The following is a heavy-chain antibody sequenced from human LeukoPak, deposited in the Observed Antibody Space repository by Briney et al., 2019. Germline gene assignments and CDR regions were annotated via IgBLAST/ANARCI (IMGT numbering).Heavy chain of an antibody. J-gene: IGHJ4*02. V-gene: IGHV4-39*07. CDR3: ARGRGYDPVVFYFDS. D-gene: IGHD2-15*01. Sequence: ASETLSLTCSVSGVSISSSNSYWGWIRQPPGKGLEWIGSIYYTGNTYYNASLKSRVTISEDSSKNQFSLRLHSLTAADTAIYYCARGRGYDPVVFYFDSWGQGTAVIVSS. CDR2: IYYTGNT. CDR1: GVSISSSNSY.